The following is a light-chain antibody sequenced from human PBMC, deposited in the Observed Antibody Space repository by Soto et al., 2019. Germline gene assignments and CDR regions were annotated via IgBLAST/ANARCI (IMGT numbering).Light chain of an antibody. Sequence: DIQMTQSPSTLSASVGDRVTITCRASQSISSWLAWYQQKPGKAPKLLIYKASSLESGVPSRFSGSGSGTELPLTIRSLQPNDFATFYCQQYNGYSGTFGQGTKVEIK. CDR1: QSISSW. CDR2: KAS. J-gene: IGKJ1*01. CDR3: QQYNGYSGT. V-gene: IGKV1-5*03.